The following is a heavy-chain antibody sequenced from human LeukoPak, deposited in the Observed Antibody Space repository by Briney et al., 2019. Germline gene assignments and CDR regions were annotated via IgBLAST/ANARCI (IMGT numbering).Heavy chain of an antibody. CDR3: ASGGRGYSSTSFSY. CDR1: GYTLTELS. CDR2: FDPEDGET. J-gene: IGHJ4*02. Sequence: GASVKVSCKVSGYTLTELSMHWVRQAPGKGLEWMGGFDPEDGETIYAQKFQGRVTMTEDTSTDTAYMELSSLRSEDTAVYYCASGGRGYSSTSFSYWGQGTLVTVSS. V-gene: IGHV1-24*01. D-gene: IGHD6-6*01.